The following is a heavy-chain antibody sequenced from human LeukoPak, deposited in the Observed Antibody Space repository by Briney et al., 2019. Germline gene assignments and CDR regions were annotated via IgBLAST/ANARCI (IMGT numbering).Heavy chain of an antibody. V-gene: IGHV3-30*02. Sequence: GGSLRLSCGASGCIFDAHDMYWVRQAPGKGLEWVAYIRSDGYHTYYADSVKGRFTITRDNSKNTLYLQMNSLRLEDMALYYCAKPSGSGVDYWGRGTRVTVSS. CDR1: GCIFDAHD. CDR2: IRSDGYHT. J-gene: IGHJ4*02. CDR3: AKPSGSGVDY. D-gene: IGHD1-26*01.